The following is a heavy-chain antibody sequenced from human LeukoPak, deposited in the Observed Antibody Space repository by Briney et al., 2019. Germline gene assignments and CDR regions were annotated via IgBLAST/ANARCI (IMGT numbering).Heavy chain of an antibody. D-gene: IGHD3-22*01. CDR2: ISYDGSNK. CDR1: GFTFSSYA. V-gene: IGHV3-30-3*01. Sequence: QPGGSLRLSCAASGFTFSSYAMHWVRQAPGKGLEWVAVISYDGSNKYYADSVKGRFTISRDNSKNTLYLQMNSLRAEDTAVYYCARPWTLIYYDSSGYSWTVPPTDYYFDYWGQGTLVTVSS. CDR3: ARPWTLIYYDSSGYSWTVPPTDYYFDY. J-gene: IGHJ4*02.